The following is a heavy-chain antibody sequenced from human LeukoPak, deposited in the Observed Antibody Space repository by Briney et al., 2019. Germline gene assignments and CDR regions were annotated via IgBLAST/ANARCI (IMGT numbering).Heavy chain of an antibody. V-gene: IGHV3-21*01. CDR2: ISSSSSYI. J-gene: IGHJ4*02. CDR1: GFTFSSYS. CDR3: ARDVDTAMATVH. Sequence: GGSLRPSCAASGFTFSSYSMNWVRQAPGKGLEWVSSISSSSSYIYYADSVKGRFTISRDNAKNSLYLQMNSLRAEDTAVYYCARDVDTAMATVHWGQGTLVTVSS. D-gene: IGHD5-18*01.